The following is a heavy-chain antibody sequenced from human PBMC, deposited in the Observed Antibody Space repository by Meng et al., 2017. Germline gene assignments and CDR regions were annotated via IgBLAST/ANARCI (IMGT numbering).Heavy chain of an antibody. D-gene: IGHD3-22*01. CDR3: ARVPSHYYDSSGYAGY. V-gene: IGHV1-18*01. Sequence: ASAKVSCKASGYTFTSYGISWVRQAPGQGLEWMGWISAYNGNTNYAQKLQGRVTMTTDTSTSKPYMELRSLRSDDTAVYYCARVPSHYYDSSGYAGYWGQGTLVTVSS. CDR1: GYTFTSYG. J-gene: IGHJ4*02. CDR2: ISAYNGNT.